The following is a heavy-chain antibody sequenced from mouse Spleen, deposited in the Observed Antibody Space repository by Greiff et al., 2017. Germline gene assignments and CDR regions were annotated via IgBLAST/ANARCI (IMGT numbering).Heavy chain of an antibody. CDR2: ISDGGSYT. D-gene: IGHD2-1*01. CDR3: ARDQIYYGNYAWFAY. CDR1: GFTFSDYY. Sequence: EVQLVESGGGLVKPGGSLKLSCAASGFTFSDYYMYWVRQTPEKRLEWVATISDGGSYTYYPDSVKGRFTISRDNAKNNLYLQMSSLKSEDTAMYYCARDQIYYGNYAWFAYWGQGTLVTVSA. V-gene: IGHV5-4*02. J-gene: IGHJ3*01.